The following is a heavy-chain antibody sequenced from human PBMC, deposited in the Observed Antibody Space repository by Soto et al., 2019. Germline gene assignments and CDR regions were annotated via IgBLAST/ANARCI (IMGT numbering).Heavy chain of an antibody. D-gene: IGHD6-13*01. Sequence: QLQLQESGPGLVKPSETLSLTCTVSGGSISSSSYYWGWIRQPPGKGLEWIGSIYYSGSTYYNPSLKGRVTISVDTSKNQFSLKLSSVTAADTAVYYCARRPRIAPADIGVFDYWGQGTLVTVSS. CDR2: IYYSGST. CDR1: GGSISSSSYY. V-gene: IGHV4-39*01. J-gene: IGHJ4*02. CDR3: ARRPRIAPADIGVFDY.